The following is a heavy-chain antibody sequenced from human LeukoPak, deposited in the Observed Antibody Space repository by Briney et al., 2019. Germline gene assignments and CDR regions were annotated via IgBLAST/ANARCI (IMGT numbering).Heavy chain of an antibody. CDR1: GFTFSNYA. CDR3: ARGGGLDV. V-gene: IGHV3-7*03. Sequence: GGSLRLSCEVSGFTFSNYAMIWVRQAPGKGLEWVASINHNGNVNYYVDSVKGRFTISRDNAKNSLYLQMNNLRAEDTAVYFCARGGGLDVWGQGATVTVSS. J-gene: IGHJ6*02. D-gene: IGHD3-16*01. CDR2: INHNGNVN.